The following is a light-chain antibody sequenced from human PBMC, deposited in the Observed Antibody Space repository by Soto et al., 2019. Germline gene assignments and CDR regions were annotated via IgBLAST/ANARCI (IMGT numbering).Light chain of an antibody. V-gene: IGLV2-8*01. CDR1: SSDIGAYDF. Sequence: QSVLTQPPTASGSPGQSLIVSCTGTSSDIGAYDFVSLYQQHPGKVPKLLIYEVNKRPSGVSGRFSGSKSGNTASLTISGLQAEDEADYYCCSFASSNTHVFGTGTKVTVL. J-gene: IGLJ1*01. CDR3: CSFASSNTHV. CDR2: EVN.